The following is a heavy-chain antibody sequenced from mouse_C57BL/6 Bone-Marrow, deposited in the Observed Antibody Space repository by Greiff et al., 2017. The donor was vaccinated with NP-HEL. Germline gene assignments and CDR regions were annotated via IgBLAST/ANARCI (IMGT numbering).Heavy chain of an antibody. J-gene: IGHJ4*01. D-gene: IGHD1-1*01. CDR1: GYTFTDHY. V-gene: IGHV1-75*01. CDR3: ARYYYGSFYYAMDY. CDR2: IFPGSGST. Sequence: SGPELVKPGALVKIFCKASGYTFTDHYINWVKQRPGQGLEWIGWIFPGSGSTYYNEKFKGKATLTVDKSSSTAYMLLSSLTSEDSAVYFCARYYYGSFYYAMDYWGQGTSVTVSS.